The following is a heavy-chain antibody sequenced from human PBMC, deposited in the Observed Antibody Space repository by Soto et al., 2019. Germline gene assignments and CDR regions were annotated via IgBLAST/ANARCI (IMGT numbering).Heavy chain of an antibody. J-gene: IGHJ6*02. D-gene: IGHD3-22*01. CDR1: GGSISSGGYY. V-gene: IGHV4-31*03. CDR3: ARRIRGYDSSGYLMDV. CDR2: IYYSGST. Sequence: PSETLSLTCSVSGGSISSGGYYWSWIRQHSGKGLEWIGYIYYSGSTYYNPSLKSRVTISVDTSKNQFSLKLSSVTAADTAVYYCARRIRGYDSSGYLMDVWGQGTTVTVSS.